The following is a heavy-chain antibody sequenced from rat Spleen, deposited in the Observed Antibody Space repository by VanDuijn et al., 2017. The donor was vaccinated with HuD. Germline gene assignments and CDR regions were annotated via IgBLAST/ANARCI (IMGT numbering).Heavy chain of an antibody. J-gene: IGHJ2*01. CDR2: ISNSGGNT. V-gene: IGHV5-25*01. CDR1: GFTFSNYL. D-gene: IGHD1-4*01. Sequence: EVQLVESGGGLVQPGRSLKLSCAASGFTFSNYLMAWVRQAPTKGLEWVASISNSGGNTYYRDSVMGRFTVSRDNAKSTLYLQMNSLRSEDTATYYCARSSGYYFDYWGQGVMVTVSS. CDR3: ARSSGYYFDY.